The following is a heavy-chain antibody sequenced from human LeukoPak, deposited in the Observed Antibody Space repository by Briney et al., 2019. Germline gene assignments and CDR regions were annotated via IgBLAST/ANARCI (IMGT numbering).Heavy chain of an antibody. CDR1: GFTFSSYW. Sequence: GGSLRLSCAASGFTFSSYWMTWVRQAPGKGLEWVANIKQDGSDKYYVDSVKGRFTISRDNAKNSLYLQVNSLRAEDTAVYYCASTAVADMAKYYYSYDLDVWGKGTTVTVSS. J-gene: IGHJ6*03. CDR3: ASTAVADMAKYYYSYDLDV. CDR2: IKQDGSDK. V-gene: IGHV3-7*01. D-gene: IGHD6-19*01.